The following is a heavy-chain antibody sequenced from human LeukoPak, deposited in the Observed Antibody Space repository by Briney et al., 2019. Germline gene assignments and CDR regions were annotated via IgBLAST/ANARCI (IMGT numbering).Heavy chain of an antibody. Sequence: GGSLRLSCAASGFTFSSYAMNWVRPPPGKGLEWGSSITRSSSYIYYADSVKGRFTISRDNAKNSLFLQVNSLRAEDTALYYCATSGSGGNYPLDYWGQGTLVTVSS. D-gene: IGHD1-26*01. J-gene: IGHJ4*02. CDR2: ITRSSSYI. CDR1: GFTFSSYA. V-gene: IGHV3-21*01. CDR3: ATSGSGGNYPLDY.